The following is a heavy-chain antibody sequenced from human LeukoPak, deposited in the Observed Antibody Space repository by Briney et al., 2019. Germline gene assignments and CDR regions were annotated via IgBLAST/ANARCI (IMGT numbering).Heavy chain of an antibody. D-gene: IGHD5-18*01. J-gene: IGHJ4*02. Sequence: GGSLRLSCAASGFTFSSYGMHWVRQAPGKGLEWVAVIPYDGSNKYYADSVKGRFTISRDNSKNTLYLQMNSLRAEDTAVYYCAKHSTAMRGDYFDYWGQGTLVTVSS. V-gene: IGHV3-30*18. CDR1: GFTFSSYG. CDR3: AKHSTAMRGDYFDY. CDR2: IPYDGSNK.